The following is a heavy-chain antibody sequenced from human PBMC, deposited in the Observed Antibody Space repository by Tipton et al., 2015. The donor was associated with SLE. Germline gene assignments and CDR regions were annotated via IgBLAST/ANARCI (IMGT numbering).Heavy chain of an antibody. CDR3: AKDQEYSRYYFDY. D-gene: IGHD5-18*01. Sequence: SLRLSCAASGFTFSSYAMNWVRQAPGKGLEWVSAISDSGGNTYYADSVKGRFTISRDNSKNTLYLQMNSLRAEDTAVYYCAKDQEYSRYYFDYWGQGTLVTVSS. J-gene: IGHJ4*02. CDR2: ISDSGGNT. V-gene: IGHV3-23*01. CDR1: GFTFSSYA.